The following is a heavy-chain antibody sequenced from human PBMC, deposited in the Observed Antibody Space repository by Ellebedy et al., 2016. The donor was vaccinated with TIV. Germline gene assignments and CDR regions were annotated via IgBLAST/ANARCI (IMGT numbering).Heavy chain of an antibody. CDR1: GFTFSSHW. D-gene: IGHD2-21*02. CDR3: ARGGGCGSGDCWAFDY. V-gene: IGHV3-74*01. J-gene: IGHJ4*02. CDR2: INSDGSST. Sequence: GESLKISCAASGFTFSSHWMHWVRQAPGKGLVWVSRINSDGSSTSYADSVKGRFTISRDNAKTTLYLQMNSLRAEDTAVYYCARGGGCGSGDCWAFDYWGQGTLVTVSS.